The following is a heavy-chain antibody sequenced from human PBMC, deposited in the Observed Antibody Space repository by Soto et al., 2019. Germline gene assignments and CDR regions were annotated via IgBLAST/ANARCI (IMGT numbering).Heavy chain of an antibody. CDR3: ARDGADVPADGMDV. D-gene: IGHD2-2*01. CDR2: IYYSGST. CDR1: GGSISSYY. Sequence: SETLSLTCTVSGGSISSYYWSWIRQPPGKGLEWIGYIYYSGSTNYNPSLKSRVTISVDTSKNQFSLKLSSVTAADTAVYYCARDGADVPADGMDVWGKGTTVTVSS. J-gene: IGHJ6*04. V-gene: IGHV4-59*01.